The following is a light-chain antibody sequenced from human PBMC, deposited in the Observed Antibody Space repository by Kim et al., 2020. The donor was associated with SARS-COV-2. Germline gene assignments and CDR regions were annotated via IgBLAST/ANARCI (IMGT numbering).Light chain of an antibody. J-gene: IGKJ1*01. Sequence: DIQLTQSPSFLSASVGDRLTITCRASQGISSYLAWYQQKPGKAPKLLIYDASTLQSGVPSRFSGSGSGTEFTLTINSLQPEEFATYYGKQLNSYPPWTFGQGTKVDIK. V-gene: IGKV1-9*01. CDR3: KQLNSYPPWT. CDR1: QGISSY. CDR2: DAS.